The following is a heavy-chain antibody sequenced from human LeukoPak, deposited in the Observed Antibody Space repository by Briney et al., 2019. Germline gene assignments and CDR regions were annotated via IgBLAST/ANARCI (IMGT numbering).Heavy chain of an antibody. Sequence: SVKVSCKASGGTFSSYAISWVRQAPGQGLEWMGRIIPILGIANYAQKFQGRVTITADKSTSTAYMELSSLRSEDMAVYYCARGPYYYDSSGPQTRWFDPWGQGTLVTVSS. CDR3: ARGPYYYDSSGPQTRWFDP. CDR1: GGTFSSYA. J-gene: IGHJ5*02. D-gene: IGHD3-22*01. CDR2: IIPILGIA. V-gene: IGHV1-69*04.